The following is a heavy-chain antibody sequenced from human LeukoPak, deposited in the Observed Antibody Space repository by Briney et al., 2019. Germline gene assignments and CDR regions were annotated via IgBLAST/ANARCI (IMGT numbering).Heavy chain of an antibody. CDR1: GFIVSRNY. D-gene: IGHD1-26*01. CDR2: IYSGGNT. Sequence: GGSLRLSCAASGFIVSRNYMNWVRQSPGKGLEWVSFIYSGGNTYYAESVKGRFTISRDNSKNTVNLQMNDLRAEDTAVYYCARSWDARLNFDYWGQGTLVTVSS. V-gene: IGHV3-66*02. CDR3: ARSWDARLNFDY. J-gene: IGHJ4*02.